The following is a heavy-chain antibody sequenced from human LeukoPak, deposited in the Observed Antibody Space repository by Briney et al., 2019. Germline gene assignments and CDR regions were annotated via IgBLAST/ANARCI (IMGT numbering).Heavy chain of an antibody. CDR3: ARGPDDYDFWSGYYFYYYMDV. CDR1: GFTFSSYS. J-gene: IGHJ6*03. D-gene: IGHD3-3*01. Sequence: PGGSLRLSCAASGFTFSSYSMNWVRQAPGKGLEWVSSISSSSSYIYYADSVKGRFTISRDNAKNSLYLQMNSLRAEDTAVYYCARGPDDYDFWSGYYFYYYMDVGGKGTTVTVSS. CDR2: ISSSSSYI. V-gene: IGHV3-21*01.